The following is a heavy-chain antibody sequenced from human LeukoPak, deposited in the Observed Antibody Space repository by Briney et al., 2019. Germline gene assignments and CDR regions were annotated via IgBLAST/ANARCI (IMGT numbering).Heavy chain of an antibody. Sequence: QPGRSLRLSCAASGFTFSSYAMPWVRQAPGKGLEWVAVISYDGSNKYYADSVKGRFTISGDNSKNTLYLQMNSLRAEDTAVYYCAKDLYCSSTSCYNYWGQGTLVTVSS. D-gene: IGHD2-2*02. CDR2: ISYDGSNK. V-gene: IGHV3-30-3*01. J-gene: IGHJ4*02. CDR1: GFTFSSYA. CDR3: AKDLYCSSTSCYNY.